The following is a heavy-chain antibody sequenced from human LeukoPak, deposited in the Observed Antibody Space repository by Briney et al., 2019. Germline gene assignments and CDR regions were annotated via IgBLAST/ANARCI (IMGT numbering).Heavy chain of an antibody. CDR3: ARGGDSSGYYLEQFDY. J-gene: IGHJ4*02. CDR1: GYTFTGYY. D-gene: IGHD3-22*01. Sequence: ASVKVSCKASGYTFTGYYVHWVRQAPGQGLEWMGWINPNSGGTNYAQKFQGRVTMTRDTSISTAYMELSRLRSDDTAVYYCARGGDSSGYYLEQFDYWGQGTLVTVSS. CDR2: INPNSGGT. V-gene: IGHV1-2*02.